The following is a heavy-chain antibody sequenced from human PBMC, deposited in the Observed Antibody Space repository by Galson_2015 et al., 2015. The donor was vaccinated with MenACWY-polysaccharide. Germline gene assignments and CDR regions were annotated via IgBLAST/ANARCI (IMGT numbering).Heavy chain of an antibody. J-gene: IGHJ6*02. CDR3: AKRLVIPGVVGWGYAMDA. D-gene: IGHD6-19*01. V-gene: IGHV3-23*01. Sequence: SLRLSCAASGFTFSSYAMSWARQAPGKGLEWVSGISGTSRSAYYADSVRGRFTISRDNSKNTLYLQMNSLRAEDTAVYYCAKRLVIPGVVGWGYAMDAWGQGTTVTVS. CDR2: ISGTSRSA. CDR1: GFTFSSYA.